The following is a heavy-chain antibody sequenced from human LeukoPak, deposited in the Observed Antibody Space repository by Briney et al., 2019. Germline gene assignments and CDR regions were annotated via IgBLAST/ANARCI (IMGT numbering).Heavy chain of an antibody. Sequence: SETLSLTCAVYGGSFSGYYWSWIRQPPGKGLEGMGEINHSGSTNYNPSLKSRVTISVDTSKNRFSLKLSSVTAADTAVYYCARARYDYVWGSYRNNWFDPWGQGTLVTVSS. CDR2: INHSGST. D-gene: IGHD3-16*02. V-gene: IGHV4-34*01. CDR1: GGSFSGYY. J-gene: IGHJ5*02. CDR3: ARARYDYVWGSYRNNWFDP.